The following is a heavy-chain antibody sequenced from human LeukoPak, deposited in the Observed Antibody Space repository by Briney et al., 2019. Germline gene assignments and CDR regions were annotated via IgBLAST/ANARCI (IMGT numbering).Heavy chain of an antibody. CDR3: ARSYYYDRKSGYFDY. Sequence: HPGGSLRLSCEASGFTSSSYAMHWVRQAPGKGLEWVAVISYDGSNKYYADSVKGRFTISRDNSKNTLYLQMNSLRAEDTAVYYCARSYYYDRKSGYFDYWGQGTLVTVSS. J-gene: IGHJ4*02. D-gene: IGHD3-22*01. V-gene: IGHV3-30-3*01. CDR2: ISYDGSNK. CDR1: GFTSSSYA.